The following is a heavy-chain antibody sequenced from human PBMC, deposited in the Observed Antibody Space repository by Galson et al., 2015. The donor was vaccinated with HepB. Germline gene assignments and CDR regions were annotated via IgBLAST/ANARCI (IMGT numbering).Heavy chain of an antibody. Sequence: SLRLSCAASGFTFRYYTMHWVRPAPGKGPEWVSSISTTSVTTYYADSMKGRLTISRDNAKNLLYLQMNSLRDDDTAVYYCARGATLNYAMDVWGQGTTVTVSS. CDR1: GFTFRYYT. V-gene: IGHV3-48*02. CDR3: ARGATLNYAMDV. J-gene: IGHJ6*02. CDR2: ISTTSVTT.